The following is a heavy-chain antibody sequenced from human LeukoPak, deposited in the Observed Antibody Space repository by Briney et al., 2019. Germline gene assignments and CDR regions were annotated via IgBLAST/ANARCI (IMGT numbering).Heavy chain of an antibody. CDR3: ARTWGFFDY. D-gene: IGHD3-16*01. J-gene: IGHJ4*02. CDR2: IYYSGST. Sequence: SETLSLTCAVYGGSFSGYYWSWIRQPPGKGLEWIGYIYYSGSTDYNPSLKSRVTISVDTPKNQFSLKLSPVTAADTAVYYCARTWGFFDYWGQGTLVTVSS. CDR1: GGSFSGYY. V-gene: IGHV4-59*01.